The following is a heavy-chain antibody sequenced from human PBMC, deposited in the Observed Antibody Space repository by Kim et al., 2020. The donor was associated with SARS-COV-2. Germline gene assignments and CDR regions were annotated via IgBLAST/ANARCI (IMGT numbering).Heavy chain of an antibody. D-gene: IGHD2-2*01. CDR3: AKDRNVVVPAAIRISGY. CDR1: GFTFSSYA. Sequence: GGSLRLSCAASGFTFSSYAMSWVRQAPGKGLEWVSAISGSGGSTYYADSVKGRFTISRDNSKNTLYLQMNSLRAEDTAVYYCAKDRNVVVPAAIRISGYWGQGTLVTVSS. V-gene: IGHV3-23*01. CDR2: ISGSGGST. J-gene: IGHJ4*02.